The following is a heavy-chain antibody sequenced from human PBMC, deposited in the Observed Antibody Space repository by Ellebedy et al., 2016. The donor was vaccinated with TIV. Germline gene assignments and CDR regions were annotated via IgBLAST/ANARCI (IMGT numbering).Heavy chain of an antibody. V-gene: IGHV4-59*01. Sequence: MPSETLSLTCTVSGGSIRSYFWTWIRQPPGKGLEWIGYVYYSGTTNYKSSLKSRVTISVDTSKNQFSLNLSSVTAADTAVYYCARGRSSYDYTLIDYWGQGALVTVSS. CDR1: GGSIRSYF. J-gene: IGHJ4*02. CDR3: ARGRSSYDYTLIDY. CDR2: VYYSGTT. D-gene: IGHD5-18*01.